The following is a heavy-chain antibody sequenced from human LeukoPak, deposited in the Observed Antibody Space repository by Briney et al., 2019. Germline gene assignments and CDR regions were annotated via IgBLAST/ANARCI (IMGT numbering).Heavy chain of an antibody. CDR3: ARISGTTNYYYYMDV. Sequence: PGRSLRLSCAASGFTFGDYTINWVRQAPGKGLEWVGFVRRKSSGGTTDYAASVKGRIIISRDDSKSIAYLQMDSLEIEDTAVYFCARISGTTNYYYYMDVWGKGTTVTVSS. D-gene: IGHD1-7*01. CDR2: VRRKSSGGTT. CDR1: GFTFGDYT. J-gene: IGHJ6*03. V-gene: IGHV3-49*04.